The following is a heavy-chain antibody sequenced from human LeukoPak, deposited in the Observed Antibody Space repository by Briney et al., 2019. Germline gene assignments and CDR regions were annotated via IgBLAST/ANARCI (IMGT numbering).Heavy chain of an antibody. Sequence: GGSLRLSCAASGFTFSNYGMHWVRQAPGKGLEWVTLITFDGGNKYYSDSVEGRFTVARDNSKNTLYLQMDSLRGEDSAAYYCAKAGGSGYPAAHWYFNLWGRGSLVIVSS. CDR3: AKAGGSGYPAAHWYFNL. V-gene: IGHV3-30*18. D-gene: IGHD3-22*01. CDR2: ITFDGGNK. CDR1: GFTFSNYG. J-gene: IGHJ2*01.